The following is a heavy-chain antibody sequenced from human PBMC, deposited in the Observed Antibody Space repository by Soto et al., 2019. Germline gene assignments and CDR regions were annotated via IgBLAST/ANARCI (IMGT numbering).Heavy chain of an antibody. CDR1: GFTFSSYG. D-gene: IGHD2-15*01. CDR2: ISSDGNTK. V-gene: IGHV3-30*03. CDR3: ARAIMESRVVAATGRRFDP. J-gene: IGHJ5*02. Sequence: LRLSCAASGFTFSSYGMHWVRQAPGKGLEWLAVISSDGNTKYYADSVKGRFTFSRDNSKNTLYLQMNSLRAGDTAVYYCARAIMESRVVAATGRRFDPWGQGTLVTVSS.